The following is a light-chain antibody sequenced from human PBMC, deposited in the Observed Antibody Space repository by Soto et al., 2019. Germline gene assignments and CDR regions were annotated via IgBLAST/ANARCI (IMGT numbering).Light chain of an antibody. Sequence: QSALTQPPSASGSPGQSVTISCTGTSSDVGGYNYVSWYQQHPGKAPKLMIYEVTNRPSGVSNRFSGSKSDDTASLTISGLQSEDEGDYYCSSYTTSGTQVFGGGTKVTVL. J-gene: IGLJ2*01. CDR1: SSDVGGYNY. CDR3: SSYTTSGTQV. V-gene: IGLV2-14*01. CDR2: EVT.